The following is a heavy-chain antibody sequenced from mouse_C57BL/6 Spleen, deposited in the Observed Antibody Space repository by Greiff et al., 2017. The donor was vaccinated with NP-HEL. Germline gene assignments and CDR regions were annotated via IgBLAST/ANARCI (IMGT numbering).Heavy chain of an antibody. V-gene: IGHV1-69*01. CDR2: IDPSDSYT. Sequence: QVQLQQPGAELVMPGASVKLSCKASGYTFTSYWMHWVKQRPGQGLEWIGEIDPSDSYTNYNQKFKGKSTLTVDKSSSTAYMQLSSLTSEDSAVYYCAKFEPDGYYDDWGQGTTLTVSS. D-gene: IGHD2-3*01. CDR3: AKFEPDGYYDD. CDR1: GYTFTSYW. J-gene: IGHJ2*01.